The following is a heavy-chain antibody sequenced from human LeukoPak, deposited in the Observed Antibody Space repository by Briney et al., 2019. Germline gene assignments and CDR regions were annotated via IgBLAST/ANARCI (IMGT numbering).Heavy chain of an antibody. CDR3: ARGSYCSSTSRYGKHYNWFDP. D-gene: IGHD2-2*01. V-gene: IGHV4-34*01. CDR2: INHSGST. CDR1: GGSFSGYY. J-gene: IGHJ5*02. Sequence: SETLSLTCAVYGGSFSGYYWSWIRQPPGKGLEWIGEINHSGSTSYNPSLKSRVTISVDTSKNQFSLKLSSVTAADTAVYYCARGSYCSSTSRYGKHYNWFDPWGQGTLVTVSS.